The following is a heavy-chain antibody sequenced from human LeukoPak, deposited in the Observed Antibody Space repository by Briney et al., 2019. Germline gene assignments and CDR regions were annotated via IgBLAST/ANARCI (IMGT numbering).Heavy chain of an antibody. J-gene: IGHJ5*02. Sequence: GVLRLSCAASGFSFSDYYMGWIRQAPGKGLEWVSYISTSDITTHYADSLKGRFTISRNNVRKSLYLQMNSLRVEDTAVYYCARSVVVVAATRWFDPWGQGTLVTVSS. CDR1: GFSFSDYY. CDR3: ARSVVVVAATRWFDP. CDR2: ISTSDITT. D-gene: IGHD2-15*01. V-gene: IGHV3-11*04.